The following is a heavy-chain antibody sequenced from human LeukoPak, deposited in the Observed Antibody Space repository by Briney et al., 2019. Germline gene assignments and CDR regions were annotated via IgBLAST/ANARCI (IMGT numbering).Heavy chain of an antibody. CDR1: GYLFTSYG. CDR3: ARAVHGSGSYYIDY. D-gene: IGHD3-10*01. J-gene: IGHJ4*02. CDR2: ISSYNGNT. V-gene: IGHV1-18*01. Sequence: ASVKVSCKASGYLFTSYGISWVRQAPGQGLEWLGWISSYNGNTKYAQKMQVRVTMTTDTSTSTSYMELRSLRTDDTAVYYCARAVHGSGSYYIDYWGQGTLVTVSS.